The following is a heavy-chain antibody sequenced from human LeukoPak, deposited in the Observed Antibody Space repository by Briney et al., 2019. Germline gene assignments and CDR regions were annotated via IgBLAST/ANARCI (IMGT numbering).Heavy chain of an antibody. D-gene: IGHD3-10*01. CDR2: INAGNGNT. V-gene: IGHV1-3*01. CDR3: ARDHLQGGTMVRGAPQRTLDP. J-gene: IGHJ5*02. Sequence: GASVKVSCKASGYTFTSYAMHWVRQAPGQRLEWMGWINAGNGNTKYSQKFQGRVTITRDTSASTAYMELSSLRSEDTAVYYCARDHLQGGTMVRGAPQRTLDPWGQGTLVTVSS. CDR1: GYTFTSYA.